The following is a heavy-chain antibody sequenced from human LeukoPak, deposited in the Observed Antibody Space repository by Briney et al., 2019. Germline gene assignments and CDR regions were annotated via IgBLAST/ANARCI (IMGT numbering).Heavy chain of an antibody. Sequence: GASAKISCKASGYTFTSYGISWVRQAPGQGLEWMGWISAYNGNTNYAQKLQGRVTMTTDTSTSTAYMELRSLRSDDTAVYYCARYYDILTGPYYFDYWGQGTLVTVSS. CDR1: GYTFTSYG. CDR3: ARYYDILTGPYYFDY. V-gene: IGHV1-18*01. CDR2: ISAYNGNT. D-gene: IGHD3-9*01. J-gene: IGHJ4*02.